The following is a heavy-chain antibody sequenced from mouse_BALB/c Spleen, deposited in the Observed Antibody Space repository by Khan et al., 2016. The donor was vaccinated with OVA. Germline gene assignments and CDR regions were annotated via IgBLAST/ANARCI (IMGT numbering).Heavy chain of an antibody. CDR3: ARISRSDVDY. D-gene: IGHD1-1*01. J-gene: IGHJ2*01. V-gene: IGHV1-20*02. Sequence: IQLVQSGPELVKPGASVKISCKASGYSFTGYFMNWVMQSPGKSLEWIGRINPHIGETFYNQKFKDKATLTVDESSSTAHMELRSLASEDSAVYYCARISRSDVDYWGQGTTLTVSS. CDR2: INPHIGET. CDR1: GYSFTGYF.